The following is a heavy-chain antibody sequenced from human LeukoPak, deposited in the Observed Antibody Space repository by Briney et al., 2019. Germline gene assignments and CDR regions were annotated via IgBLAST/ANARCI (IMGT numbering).Heavy chain of an antibody. J-gene: IGHJ3*02. CDR3: ARDRWYSSSWPYAFDI. CDR2: ISSSSSYI. Sequence: PGGSLRLSCAASGFTFSSYSMNWVRQAPGKGLEWVSSISSSSSYIYYADSVKGRFTISRDNAKNSLYLQMNSLRAEDTAVYYCARDRWYSSSWPYAFDIWGQGTTVTVSS. CDR1: GFTFSSYS. D-gene: IGHD6-13*01. V-gene: IGHV3-21*01.